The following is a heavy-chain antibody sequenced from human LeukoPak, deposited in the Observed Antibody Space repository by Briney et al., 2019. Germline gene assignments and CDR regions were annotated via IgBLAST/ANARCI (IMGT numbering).Heavy chain of an antibody. Sequence: ASVKVSCKASGGTFSSYAISWVRQAPGHGLEWMGRIIPILGIANYAQKFQGRVTITADKSTSTAYMELSSLRSEDTAVYYCAKDTAMDHYYYYGMDVWGQGTTVTVSS. J-gene: IGHJ6*02. CDR1: GGTFSSYA. CDR3: AKDTAMDHYYYYGMDV. D-gene: IGHD5-18*01. CDR2: IIPILGIA. V-gene: IGHV1-69*04.